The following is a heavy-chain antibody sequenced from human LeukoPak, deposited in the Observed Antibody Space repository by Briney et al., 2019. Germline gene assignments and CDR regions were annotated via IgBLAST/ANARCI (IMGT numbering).Heavy chain of an antibody. V-gene: IGHV3-21*01. CDR3: ARDIAHCSGDICYNIRFDF. J-gene: IGHJ5*01. D-gene: IGHD2-15*01. Sequence: GGSLRLSCAASGFAFDTYSMNWVRQAPGKGLEWVSFIFSSSTYIYYTDSVKGRFTISRDNARNSLYLQMTSLRAEDTAVYYCARDIAHCSGDICYNIRFDFWGQGTLVTVSS. CDR2: IFSSSTYI. CDR1: GFAFDTYS.